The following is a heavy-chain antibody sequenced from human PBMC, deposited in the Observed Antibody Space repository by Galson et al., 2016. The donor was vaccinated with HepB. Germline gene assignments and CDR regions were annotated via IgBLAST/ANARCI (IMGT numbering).Heavy chain of an antibody. V-gene: IGHV3-30*03. Sequence: SLRLSCAASGFTFSSYGMHWVRQAPGKGLEWVAFISYDGSNKYYADSVRGRFTISRDNSKNTLYLQMNSLRAEDTAVYYCASEAPILAPTLDYWGQGTLVIVSS. CDR2: ISYDGSNK. D-gene: IGHD5-12*01. CDR1: GFTFSSYG. CDR3: ASEAPILAPTLDY. J-gene: IGHJ4*02.